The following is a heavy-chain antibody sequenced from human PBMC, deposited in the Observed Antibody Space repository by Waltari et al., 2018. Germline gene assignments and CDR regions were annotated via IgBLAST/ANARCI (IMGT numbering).Heavy chain of an antibody. CDR2: IYSGGST. CDR3: ARYEVEDAFDI. Sequence: EVQLVESGGGLIQPGGSLRLSCAASGFTVSSNYMSWVRQAPGKGLEWVSVIYSGGSTYYSDSVKGRFTISRDNSKNTLYLQMNSLRAEDTAVYYCARYEVEDAFDIWGQGTMVTVSS. V-gene: IGHV3-53*01. J-gene: IGHJ3*02. D-gene: IGHD2-2*01. CDR1: GFTVSSNY.